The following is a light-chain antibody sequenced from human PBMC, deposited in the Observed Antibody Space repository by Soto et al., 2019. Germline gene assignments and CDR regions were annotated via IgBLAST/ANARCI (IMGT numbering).Light chain of an antibody. J-gene: IGKJ1*01. CDR3: QQYNSYS. Sequence: DIQMTQSPSTLSASVGDRVTITCRASQSISDWLAWYQQKPGKAPKLLIYDISNLEIGVPSRFSGSGSGIEFTLTISGLQPDDFATYYCQQYNSYSFGQGSKVDIK. CDR1: QSISDW. V-gene: IGKV1-5*01. CDR2: DIS.